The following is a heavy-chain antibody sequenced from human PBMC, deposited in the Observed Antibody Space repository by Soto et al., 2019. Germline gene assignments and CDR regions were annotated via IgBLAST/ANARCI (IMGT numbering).Heavy chain of an antibody. Sequence: QVHLVQSGAEVKKPGASVKLSCKASGYTFTSNYLYWVRQAPGQGLEWMGMINPSDSSTTYARKFHGRVTMSRDKATSTIYMEVTRLRSEETAVYCCARGSSNSLWYFDLWGRGTLVTVSS. CDR2: INPSDSST. V-gene: IGHV1-46*03. CDR3: ARGSSNSLWYFDL. J-gene: IGHJ2*01. CDR1: GYTFTSNY. D-gene: IGHD6-13*01.